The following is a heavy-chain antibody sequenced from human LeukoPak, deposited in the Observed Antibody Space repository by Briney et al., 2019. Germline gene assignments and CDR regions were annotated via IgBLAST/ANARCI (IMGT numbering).Heavy chain of an antibody. CDR1: GFTFSSYS. V-gene: IGHV3-21*01. CDR2: ISSSSSYI. CDR3: AKDRLEWLQ. J-gene: IGHJ4*02. Sequence: GGSLRLSCAASGFTFSSYSMNWVRQAPGKGLEWVSSISSSSSYIYYADSVKGRFTISRDNSKNTLYLQMNSLRAEDTAVYYCAKDRLEWLQWGQGTLVTVSS. D-gene: IGHD3-3*01.